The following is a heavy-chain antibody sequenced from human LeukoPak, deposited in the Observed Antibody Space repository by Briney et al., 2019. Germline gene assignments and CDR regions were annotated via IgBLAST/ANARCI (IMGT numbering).Heavy chain of an antibody. CDR3: ARKAQYNGHYPLDY. J-gene: IGHJ4*02. Sequence: GGSLRLSCAASGLTFTSYSMSWVRQAPGKGLEWVSGTSDRGDYTYYADSVKGRFTISRDSSKNTLFLQMNSLRAEDTALYFCARKAQYNGHYPLDYWGQGTLVTVSS. V-gene: IGHV3-23*01. CDR1: GLTFTSYS. CDR2: TSDRGDYT. D-gene: IGHD1-7*01.